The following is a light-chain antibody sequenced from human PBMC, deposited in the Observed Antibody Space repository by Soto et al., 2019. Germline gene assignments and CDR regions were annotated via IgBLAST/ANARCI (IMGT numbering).Light chain of an antibody. V-gene: IGKV1-5*01. J-gene: IGKJ2*01. CDR3: QPYNNN. Sequence: DIQMTQSPSTLSASVGDRVTITCRASHSITNWLAWYQQKPWKAPKVLIYDVSTLGSGVPSRFSGSGSGTDFTLTISSLQPDDFATYYCQPYNNNFGQGTKVEIK. CDR2: DVS. CDR1: HSITNW.